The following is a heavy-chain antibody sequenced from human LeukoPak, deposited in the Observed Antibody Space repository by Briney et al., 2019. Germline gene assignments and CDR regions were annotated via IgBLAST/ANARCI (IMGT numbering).Heavy chain of an antibody. J-gene: IGHJ4*02. Sequence: TGESLKVSCKGSGYIFTRYWIAWVRQMPGKGLELMGIIYPGDSDTRYSPSFQGQVTISADKSTSTAYLQWTSLKASDTALYYCARHEGPYGSGSYYADSWGQGTLVTVSS. V-gene: IGHV5-51*01. CDR3: ARHEGPYGSGSYYADS. CDR1: GYIFTRYW. D-gene: IGHD3-10*01. CDR2: IYPGDSDT.